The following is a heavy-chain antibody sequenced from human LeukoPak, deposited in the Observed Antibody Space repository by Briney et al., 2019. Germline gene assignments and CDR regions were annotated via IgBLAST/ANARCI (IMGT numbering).Heavy chain of an antibody. Sequence: GGSLRLSCAASEFSVGSNYMTWVRQAPGKGLEWVSLIYSGGSTYYADSVKGRFTISRDNSKNTLYLQMNSLRAEDTAVYYCAKDGSEGSFDYWGQGTLVTVSS. D-gene: IGHD6-25*01. J-gene: IGHJ4*02. CDR3: AKDGSEGSFDY. CDR1: EFSVGSNY. CDR2: IYSGGST. V-gene: IGHV3-66*01.